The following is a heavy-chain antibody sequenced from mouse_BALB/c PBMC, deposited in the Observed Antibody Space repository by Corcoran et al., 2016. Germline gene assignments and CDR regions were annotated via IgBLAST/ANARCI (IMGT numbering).Heavy chain of an antibody. Sequence: EVQLQQSGPELVKPAASVKMSCKASGYTFTSYVLHWVKQKPGQGLEWIGYINPYNDGTKYNEKFKGKATLTSDKSSSTAYMELSSLTSEDSAVYYCARGYGSSHGYFDVWGAGTTVTVSS. CDR1: GYTFTSYV. V-gene: IGHV1S136*01. J-gene: IGHJ1*01. CDR3: ARGYGSSHGYFDV. CDR2: INPYNDGT. D-gene: IGHD1-1*01.